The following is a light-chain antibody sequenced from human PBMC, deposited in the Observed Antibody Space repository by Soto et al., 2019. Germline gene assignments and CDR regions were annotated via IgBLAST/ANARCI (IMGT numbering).Light chain of an antibody. CDR1: HCVSSSY. J-gene: IGKJ1*01. CDR2: DVS. Sequence: EIVLTQSAGARSLTPRERATLSCRVIHCVSSSYFGWYQKKHGQAPRLLIYDVSNRATGIPARFSGSGSGTDFNLTTSRLEPEDFAVYYCQQRRNWPRTFGQGTKVDI. V-gene: IGKV3D-20*02. CDR3: QQRRNWPRT.